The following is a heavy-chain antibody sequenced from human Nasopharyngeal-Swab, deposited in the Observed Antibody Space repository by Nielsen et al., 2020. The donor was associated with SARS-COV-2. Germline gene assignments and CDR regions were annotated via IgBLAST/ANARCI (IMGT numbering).Heavy chain of an antibody. CDR1: GGTFSSYA. V-gene: IGHV1-69*13. J-gene: IGHJ5*02. Sequence: SVKVSCKASGGTFSSYAISWVRQAPGQGLEWVGGIIPIFGTANYAQKFQGRVTITADESTSTAYMELSSLRSEDTAVYYCARDSKDIVVVPAAMTGGWFDPWGQGTLVTVSS. CDR2: IIPIFGTA. D-gene: IGHD2-2*01. CDR3: ARDSKDIVVVPAAMTGGWFDP.